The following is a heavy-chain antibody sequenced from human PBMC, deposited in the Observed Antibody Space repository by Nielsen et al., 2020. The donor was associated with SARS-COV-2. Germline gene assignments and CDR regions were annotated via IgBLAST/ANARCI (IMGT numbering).Heavy chain of an antibody. CDR3: ATGPRDYDFWSGYYNYGMDV. V-gene: IGHV4-59*01. J-gene: IGHJ6*02. Sequence: SDTLSLTFTVSGASISSYYWSWIRQPPGKGLEWIGYIYYSGSTNYNPSLKSRVTISVDTSKNQSSLKLSSVTAADTAVYYCATGPRDYDFWSGYYNYGMDVWGQGTTVTVSS. CDR2: IYYSGST. CDR1: GASISSYY. D-gene: IGHD3-3*01.